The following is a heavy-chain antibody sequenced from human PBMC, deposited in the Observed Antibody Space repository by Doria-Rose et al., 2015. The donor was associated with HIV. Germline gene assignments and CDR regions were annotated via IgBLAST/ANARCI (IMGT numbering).Heavy chain of an antibody. V-gene: IGHV2-26*01. J-gene: IGHJ4*02. CDR2: ISSDDER. CDR1: GVSLSSSGMG. D-gene: IGHD6-13*01. Sequence: QVQLVQSGPVLVKPTETLTLTCTVSGVSLSSSGMGVSWIRQPPGKALEWLAHISSDDERSYQTSLKSRLTISRGTSKSQVVLTMTDMDPVDTATYYCARIKSSRWYHKYYLDFWGQGTLVIVSA. CDR3: ARIKSSRWYHKYYLDF.